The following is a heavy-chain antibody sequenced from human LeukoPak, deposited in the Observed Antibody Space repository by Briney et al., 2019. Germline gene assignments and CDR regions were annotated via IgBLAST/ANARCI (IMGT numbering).Heavy chain of an antibody. J-gene: IGHJ4*02. CDR3: ARAWTPDIAVAGIFDS. CDR2: IIPIFGTA. V-gene: IGHV1-69*13. D-gene: IGHD6-19*01. CDR1: GGTFSSYA. Sequence: ASVKVTCKASGGTFSSYAISWVRQAPGQGLEWMGGIIPIFGTANYAQKFQGRVTITADESTSTAYMELSSLRSEDTAVYYCARAWTPDIAVAGIFDSWGQGAQVTVSS.